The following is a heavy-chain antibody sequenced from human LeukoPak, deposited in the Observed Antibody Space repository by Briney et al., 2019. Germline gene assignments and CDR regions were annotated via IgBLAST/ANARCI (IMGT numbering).Heavy chain of an antibody. D-gene: IGHD5-12*01. Sequence: SETLSLTCTVSGGSISSYYWSWIRQPPGKGLEWIGYIYYSGSTNYNPSLKSRVTISVDTSKNQFSLKLRSVTAADTAVYYCARGSGYEMYYYYYYYMDVWGKGTTVTVSS. CDR3: ARGSGYEMYYYYYYYMDV. J-gene: IGHJ6*03. V-gene: IGHV4-59*01. CDR1: GGSISSYY. CDR2: IYYSGST.